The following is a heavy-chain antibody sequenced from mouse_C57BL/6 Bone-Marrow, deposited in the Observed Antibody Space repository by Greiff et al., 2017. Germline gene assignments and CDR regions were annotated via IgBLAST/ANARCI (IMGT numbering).Heavy chain of an antibody. Sequence: VQLQQPGAELVRPGSSVKLSCKASGYTFTSYWMDWVKQRPGQGLEWIGNIYPSDSETHYNQKFKDKATLTVDKSSSTAYMQLSSLTSEDSAVYYWARPNYYGSSPFGVWGTGTTVTVSS. CDR1: GYTFTSYW. V-gene: IGHV1-61*01. J-gene: IGHJ1*03. CDR3: ARPNYYGSSPFGV. D-gene: IGHD1-1*01. CDR2: IYPSDSET.